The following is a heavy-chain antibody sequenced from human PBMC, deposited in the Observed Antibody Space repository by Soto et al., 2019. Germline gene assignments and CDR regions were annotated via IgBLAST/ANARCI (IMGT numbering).Heavy chain of an antibody. CDR3: ARQIYDSDTGPNCQYYFDS. D-gene: IGHD3-22*01. Sequence: GESLKISCKGSGYSFAGYWITWVRQKPGKGLERMGRIDPSDSQTYYSPSFRGHVTISVTKSITTVFLQWSSLRASDTAMYYCARQIYDSDTGPNCQYYFDSWGQGTPVTVSS. J-gene: IGHJ4*02. CDR1: GYSFAGYW. CDR2: IDPSDSQT. V-gene: IGHV5-10-1*01.